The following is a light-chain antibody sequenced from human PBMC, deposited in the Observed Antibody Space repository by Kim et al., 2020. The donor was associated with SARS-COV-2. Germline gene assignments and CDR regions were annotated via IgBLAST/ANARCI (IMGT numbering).Light chain of an antibody. CDR1: QSVSID. J-gene: IGKJ1*01. V-gene: IGKV3-15*01. Sequence: SVSPGGRDTRPCRASQSVSIDLAWYEQKPGQAPRLLIYGASTRATGIPARFSGSGSGTEFTFTISSLQSEDFAVYYCQQYKNWWTFGQGTKVDIK. CDR3: QQYKNWWT. CDR2: GAS.